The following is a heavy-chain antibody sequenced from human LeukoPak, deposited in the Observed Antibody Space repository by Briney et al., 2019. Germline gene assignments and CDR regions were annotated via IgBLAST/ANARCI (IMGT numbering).Heavy chain of an antibody. CDR1: GGTFSSYA. V-gene: IGHV1-18*01. CDR2: ISAYNGNT. Sequence: ASVKVSCKASGGTFSSYAISWVRQAPGQGLEWMGWISAYNGNTNYAQKLQGRVTMTTDTSTSTAYMELRSLRSDDTAVYYCARSNIVVVPEFDPWGQGTLVTVSS. CDR3: ARSNIVVVPEFDP. D-gene: IGHD2-2*01. J-gene: IGHJ5*02.